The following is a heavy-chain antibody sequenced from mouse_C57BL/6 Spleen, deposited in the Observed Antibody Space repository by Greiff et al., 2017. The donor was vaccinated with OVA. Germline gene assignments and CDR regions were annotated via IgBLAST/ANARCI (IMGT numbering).Heavy chain of an antibody. J-gene: IGHJ2*01. D-gene: IGHD1-1*01. CDR1: GFNIKDYY. V-gene: IGHV14-1*01. Sequence: VQLQQSGAELVRPGASVKLSCTASGFNIKDYYMHWVKQRPEQGLEWIGRIDPEDGDTEYAPKFQGKATMTADTSSNTAYLQLSSLTSEDTAVYYCTTCYYYGSSYGDYWGQGTTLTVSS. CDR3: TTCYYYGSSYGDY. CDR2: IDPEDGDT.